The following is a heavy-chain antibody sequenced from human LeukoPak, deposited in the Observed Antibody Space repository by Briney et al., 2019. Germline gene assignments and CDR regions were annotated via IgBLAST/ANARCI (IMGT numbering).Heavy chain of an antibody. CDR2: INHSGST. CDR1: GGSFSGYY. V-gene: IGHV4-34*01. Sequence: PSETLSLTCADYGGSFSGYYWSWIRQPPGKGLEWIGEINHSGSTNYNPSLKSRFTISVDTSKNQFSLKLSSVTAADTAVYYCARGGTMVRGVIPPPLNWFDPWGQGTLVTVSS. D-gene: IGHD3-10*01. CDR3: ARGGTMVRGVIPPPLNWFDP. J-gene: IGHJ5*02.